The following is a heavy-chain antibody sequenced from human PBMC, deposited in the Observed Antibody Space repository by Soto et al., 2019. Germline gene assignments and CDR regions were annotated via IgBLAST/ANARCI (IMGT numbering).Heavy chain of an antibody. CDR3: ARDSGYSSSWYGYFDL. J-gene: IGHJ2*01. CDR1: GFTFSSYW. Sequence: GGSLRLSCAASGFTFSSYWMSWVRQAPGKGLEWVANIKQDGSEKYYVDSVKGRFTISRDNAKNSLYLQMNSLRAEDTAVYYCARDSGYSSSWYGYFDLWGRGTLVTVSS. V-gene: IGHV3-7*03. D-gene: IGHD6-13*01. CDR2: IKQDGSEK.